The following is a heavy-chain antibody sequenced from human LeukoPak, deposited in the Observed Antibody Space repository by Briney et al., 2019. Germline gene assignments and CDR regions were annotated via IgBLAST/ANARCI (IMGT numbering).Heavy chain of an antibody. V-gene: IGHV3-53*01. CDR2: IYSGGST. CDR1: GFTVSSNY. D-gene: IGHD7-27*01. Sequence: PGGSLRLSCAASGFTVSSNYMSWVRQAPGKGLEWVSVIYSGGSTYYADSVRGRFTISRDNGKSSLYLQMNSLRAEDTATYYCVRESLGFDYWGHGILVSVSS. J-gene: IGHJ4*01. CDR3: VRESLGFDY.